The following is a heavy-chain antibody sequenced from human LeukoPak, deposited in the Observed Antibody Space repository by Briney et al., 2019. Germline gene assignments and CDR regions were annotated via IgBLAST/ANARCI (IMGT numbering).Heavy chain of an antibody. CDR2: FDPEDGET. Sequence: ASVKVSCKVSGYTLTELSMHWVRQAPGKGLEWMVGFDPEDGETIYAQKFQGRVTMTEDTSTDTAYMELSSLRSEDTAVYYCATRGAIVLSPNDAFDIWGQGTMVTVSS. CDR1: GYTLTELS. J-gene: IGHJ3*02. CDR3: ATRGAIVLSPNDAFDI. V-gene: IGHV1-24*01. D-gene: IGHD2/OR15-2a*01.